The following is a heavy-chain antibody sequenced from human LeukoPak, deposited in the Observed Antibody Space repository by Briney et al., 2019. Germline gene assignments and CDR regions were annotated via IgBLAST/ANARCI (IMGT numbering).Heavy chain of an antibody. CDR1: GFTFSSYG. J-gene: IGHJ4*02. CDR2: ISYDGSNK. V-gene: IGHV3-30*18. Sequence: GRSLRLSCAASGFTFSSYGMHWVRQAPGKGLEWVAVISYDGSNKYYADSVKGRFTISRDNSKNTLYLQMNSLRAEDTAVYYCAKEDYVWGSYRPKDYWGQGTLVTVSS. D-gene: IGHD3-16*02. CDR3: AKEDYVWGSYRPKDY.